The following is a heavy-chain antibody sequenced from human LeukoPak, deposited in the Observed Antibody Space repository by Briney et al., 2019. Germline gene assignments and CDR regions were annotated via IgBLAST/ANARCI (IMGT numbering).Heavy chain of an antibody. CDR2: IIPILGIA. Sequence: SVKVSCKASGGTFSSYTISWVRQAPGQGLEWMGRIIPILGIANYAQKFQGRVTITADKSTSTAYMELSSLRSEDTAVYYCARELGASGYYRRYIYYFDYWGQGTLVTVSS. CDR1: GGTFSSYT. D-gene: IGHD3-3*01. V-gene: IGHV1-69*04. CDR3: ARELGASGYYRRYIYYFDY. J-gene: IGHJ4*02.